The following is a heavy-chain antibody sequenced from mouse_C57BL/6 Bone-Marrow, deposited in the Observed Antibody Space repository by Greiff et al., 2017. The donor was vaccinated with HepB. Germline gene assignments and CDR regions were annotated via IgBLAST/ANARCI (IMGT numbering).Heavy chain of an antibody. CDR2: IYPRSGNT. D-gene: IGHD2-2*01. V-gene: IGHV1-81*01. CDR3: VGNLMVTGDFDY. J-gene: IGHJ2*01. Sequence: QVQLQQSGAELARPGASVKLSCKASGYTFTSYGISWVQQRTGQGLEWIEEIYPRSGNTYYNEKFKVRATLTADKSSSTAYMELRSLTSEDSAVYFCVGNLMVTGDFDYWGQGTTLTVSS. CDR1: GYTFTSYG.